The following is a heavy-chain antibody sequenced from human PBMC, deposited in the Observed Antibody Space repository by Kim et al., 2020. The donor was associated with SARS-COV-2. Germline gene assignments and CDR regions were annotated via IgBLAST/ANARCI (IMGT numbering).Heavy chain of an antibody. CDR1: GFTFSSYS. Sequence: GGSLRLSCAASGFTFSSYSMNWVRQAPGKGLEWVSYISSSSSTIYYADSVKGRFTISRDNAKNSLYLQMNSLRDEDTAVYYCARDIAAAGGSYYYYGMDVWGQGTTVTVSS. J-gene: IGHJ6*02. CDR3: ARDIAAAGGSYYYYGMDV. CDR2: ISSSSSTI. D-gene: IGHD6-13*01. V-gene: IGHV3-48*02.